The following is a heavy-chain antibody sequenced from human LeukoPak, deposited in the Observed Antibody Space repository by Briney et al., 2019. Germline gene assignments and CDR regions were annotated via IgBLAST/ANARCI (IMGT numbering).Heavy chain of an antibody. CDR1: GGSISSYY. Sequence: KPSETLSLTCTVSGGSISSYYWSWIRQPPGKGLEWIGNIYYSGSTNYNPSLKSRVTISVDTSKNQFSLKLSSVTAADTAVYYCAREGRGPRDGFFDYWGQGTLVTVSS. CDR2: IYYSGST. CDR3: AREGRGPRDGFFDY. J-gene: IGHJ4*02. D-gene: IGHD3-10*01. V-gene: IGHV4-59*01.